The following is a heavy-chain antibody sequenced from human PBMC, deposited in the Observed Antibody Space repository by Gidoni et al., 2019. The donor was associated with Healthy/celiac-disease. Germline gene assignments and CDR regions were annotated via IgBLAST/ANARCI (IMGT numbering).Heavy chain of an antibody. CDR3: ASFWSGYHDAFDI. CDR1: GGTVSSYA. CDR2: IIPIFGTA. J-gene: IGHJ3*02. D-gene: IGHD3-3*01. V-gene: IGHV1-69*01. Sequence: QVQLVQSGAEVKKPGSSVKVSCTASGGTVSSYAISWVRQAPGQGLEWMGGIIPIFGTANYAQKFQGRVTITADESTSTAYMELSSLRSEDTAVYYCASFWSGYHDAFDIWGQGTMVTVSS.